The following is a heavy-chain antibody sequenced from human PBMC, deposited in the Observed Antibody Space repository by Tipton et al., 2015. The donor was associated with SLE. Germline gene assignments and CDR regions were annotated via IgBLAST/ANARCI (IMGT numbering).Heavy chain of an antibody. D-gene: IGHD3-22*01. CDR3: ARVCAYHDSTGYCLFDN. CDR1: GYTFTTYG. CDR2: ISAYNGHT. J-gene: IGHJ4*02. Sequence: QSGPEVKKPGASMKVSCKASGYTFTTYGISWVRQAPGQGLEWMGWISAYNGHTNYAQKLQDRVTLTTDTSTSTAYMELRSLRSDDTAVYFCARVCAYHDSTGYCLFDNWGQGTLVTVSS. V-gene: IGHV1-18*01.